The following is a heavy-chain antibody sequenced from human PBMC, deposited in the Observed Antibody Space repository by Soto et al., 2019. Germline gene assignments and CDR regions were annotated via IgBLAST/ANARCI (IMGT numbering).Heavy chain of an antibody. D-gene: IGHD3-3*01. CDR2: IYYSGST. V-gene: IGHV4-61*08. CDR3: ARTAYDFWSGYPTSYYYYYYMDV. J-gene: IGHJ6*03. CDR1: GGSISSGGYY. Sequence: SETLSLTCTVSGGSISSGGYYWSWLRQHPGKGLEWIGYIYYSGSTNYNPSLKSRVTISVDTSKNQFSLKLSSVTAADTAVYYCARTAYDFWSGYPTSYYYYYYMDVWGKGTTVTVSS.